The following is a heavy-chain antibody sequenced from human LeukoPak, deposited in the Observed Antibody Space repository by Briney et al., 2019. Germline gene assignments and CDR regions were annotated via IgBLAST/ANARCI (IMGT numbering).Heavy chain of an antibody. V-gene: IGHV3-23*01. CDR3: AKHGQLGLKPNWFDP. CDR2: VNGQGDTT. J-gene: IGHJ5*02. CDR1: XXTFSNYA. D-gene: IGHD6-13*01. Sequence: GGSLRLSCXASXXTFSNYAMTWVRQATGKGMEWDSVVNGQGDTTFYADSVKALLTISSANSKTTVYLQLNSLLAEDTAVYYCAKHGQLGLKPNWFDPWGQGTLVTVSS.